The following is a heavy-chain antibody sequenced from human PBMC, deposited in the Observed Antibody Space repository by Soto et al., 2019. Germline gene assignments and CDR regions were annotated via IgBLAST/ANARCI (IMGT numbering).Heavy chain of an antibody. J-gene: IGHJ6*02. V-gene: IGHV3-30*18. CDR1: GFLFSSYA. CDR2: ISYDGSNK. D-gene: IGHD3-22*01. CDR3: AKDYYDSSGYYYALYRRIYYYYGMDV. Sequence: GGSLRLSCEASGFLFSSYAMNWVRQAPGKGLEWVAVISYDGSNKYYADSVKGRFTISRDNSKNTLYLQMNSLRAEDTAVYYCAKDYYDSSGYYYALYRRIYYYYGMDVWGQGTTVSVSS.